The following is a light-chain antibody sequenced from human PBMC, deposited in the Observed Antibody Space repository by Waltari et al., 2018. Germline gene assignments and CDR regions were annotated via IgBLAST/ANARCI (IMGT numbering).Light chain of an antibody. CDR2: GAS. V-gene: IGKV3-20*01. CDR3: QQYGSSILYT. Sequence: VLTQSPGTLSLSPGERATLSCRASQSLTKRYLAWYQQKPGQAPRLLIYGASNRAAGIPDRFSGSWSGTDFTLTIDRLEPEDFAVYYCQQYGSSILYTFGQGTKMEIK. J-gene: IGKJ2*01. CDR1: QSLTKRY.